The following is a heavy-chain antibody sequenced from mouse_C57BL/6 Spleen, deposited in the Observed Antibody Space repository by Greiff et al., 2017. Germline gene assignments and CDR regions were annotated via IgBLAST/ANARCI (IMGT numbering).Heavy chain of an antibody. CDR3: ARGTTVVAKAMGY. CDR2: INPYNGGT. D-gene: IGHD1-1*01. V-gene: IGHV1-19*01. CDR1: GYTFTDYY. Sequence: VQLQQPGPVLVKPGASVKMSCKASGYTFTDYYMNWVKQSHGKSLEWIGVINPYNGGTSYNQKFKGKATLTVDKSSSTAYMELNSLTSEDSAVYYCARGTTVVAKAMGYWGQGTSVTVSS. J-gene: IGHJ4*01.